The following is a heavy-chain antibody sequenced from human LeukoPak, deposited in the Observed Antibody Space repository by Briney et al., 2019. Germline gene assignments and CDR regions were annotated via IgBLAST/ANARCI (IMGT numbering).Heavy chain of an antibody. V-gene: IGHV3-21*01. Sequence: PGGSLRLSCAASGFTFTTYSMNWVRQAPGKGLEWVSSISSDSTYMLYADSVKGRFTISRDNAKNSLYLQMNSLRAEDTAVYYCARDYVFTGSHYGMDVWGQGTTVTVSS. J-gene: IGHJ6*02. CDR3: ARDYVFTGSHYGMDV. CDR2: ISSDSTYM. CDR1: GFTFTTYS. D-gene: IGHD3-16*01.